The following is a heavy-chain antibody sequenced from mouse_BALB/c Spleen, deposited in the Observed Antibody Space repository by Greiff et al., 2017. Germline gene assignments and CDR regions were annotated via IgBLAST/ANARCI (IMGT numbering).Heavy chain of an antibody. CDR1: GYTFTDYN. D-gene: IGHD1-1*01. J-gene: IGHJ1*01. V-gene: IGHV1S29*02. CDR3: ARALYYYGSSYWYFDV. CDR2: IYPYNGGT. Sequence: SGPELVKPGASVKISCKASGYTFTDYNMHWVKQSPGKSLEWIGYIYPYNGGTGYNQKFKSKATLTVDNSSSTAYMELRSLTSEDSAVYYCARALYYYGSSYWYFDVWGAGTTVTVSS.